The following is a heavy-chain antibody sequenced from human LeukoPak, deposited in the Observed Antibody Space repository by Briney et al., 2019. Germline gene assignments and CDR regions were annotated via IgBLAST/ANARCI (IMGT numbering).Heavy chain of an antibody. CDR1: GFTFSDAW. D-gene: IGHD3/OR15-3a*01. V-gene: IGHV3-15*01. CDR3: ATGTGRSDFDY. CDR2: IKSKTDGGTR. Sequence: GGSIRLSCAASGFTFSDAWMSWVRQAPGKGLEWVGRIKSKTDGGTRDFAAPVKGRFSISRDDSKATVYLQMSSLKTEDTAVYHCATGTGRSDFDYWGRGTLVTVS. J-gene: IGHJ4*02.